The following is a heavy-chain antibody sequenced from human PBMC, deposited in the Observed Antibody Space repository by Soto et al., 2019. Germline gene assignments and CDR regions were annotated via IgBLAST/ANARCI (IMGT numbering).Heavy chain of an antibody. CDR1: GFTFSVYG. CDR3: AKDGSHLAVAGTSPTSYFYGLAV. D-gene: IGHD6-19*01. Sequence: QVQLVESGGGVVQPGRSLRLSCAASGFTFSVYGMHWVRQAPGKGLEWVALVSYDGSIKYYADSVKGRFTISRDNSKNTLYLQMNRLRVDDPAVYYCAKDGSHLAVAGTSPTSYFYGLAVWGQGTTVTVSS. V-gene: IGHV3-30*18. CDR2: VSYDGSIK. J-gene: IGHJ6*02.